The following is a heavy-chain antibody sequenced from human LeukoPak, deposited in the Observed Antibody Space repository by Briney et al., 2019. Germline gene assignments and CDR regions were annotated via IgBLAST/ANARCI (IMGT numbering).Heavy chain of an antibody. CDR3: ARVQRKLYYDFWSGYYGDGMDV. Sequence: ASVKVSCKASGYTFTSYDINWVRQATGQGLEWMGWMNPNSGNTGYAQKFQGRVTMTRNTSISTAYMELSSLRPEDTAVYYCARVQRKLYYDFWSGYYGDGMDVWGQGTTVTVSS. V-gene: IGHV1-8*01. D-gene: IGHD3-3*01. CDR1: GYTFTSYD. CDR2: MNPNSGNT. J-gene: IGHJ6*02.